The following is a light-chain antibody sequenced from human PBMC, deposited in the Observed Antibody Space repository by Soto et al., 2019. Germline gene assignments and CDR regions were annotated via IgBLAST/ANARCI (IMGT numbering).Light chain of an antibody. CDR1: SGHSSYA. J-gene: IGLJ2*01. CDR2: LNSDGSH. V-gene: IGLV4-69*01. CDR3: QTWDTAINVI. Sequence: QSVLTQSPSASASLGASVKLTCTLSSGHSSYAIAWHQQQPEKGPRYLMKLNSDGSHSKGDGIPDRFSGSSSGAERYLTISSLQSEDGADYYCQTWDTAINVIFGGGTKLTVL.